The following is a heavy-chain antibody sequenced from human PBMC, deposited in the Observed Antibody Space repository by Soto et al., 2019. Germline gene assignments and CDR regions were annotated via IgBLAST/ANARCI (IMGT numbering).Heavy chain of an antibody. Sequence: PSETLSLTCTVSGASITSCYWSWIRQSPGKGLEWIAYVYHTGATNYNPSLKSRVTISLDTSKSQFSLNLTSLSTADTAVYFCARGGNRYSNVASGVGGFDYWGQGSLVTVSS. D-gene: IGHD5-12*01. J-gene: IGHJ4*02. V-gene: IGHV4-59*01. CDR1: GASITSCY. CDR3: ARGGNRYSNVASGVGGFDY. CDR2: VYHTGAT.